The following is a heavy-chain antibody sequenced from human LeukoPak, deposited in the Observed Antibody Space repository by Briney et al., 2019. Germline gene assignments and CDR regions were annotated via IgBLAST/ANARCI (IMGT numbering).Heavy chain of an antibody. D-gene: IGHD1-26*01. CDR3: ARVRHVARVGAATYFDY. J-gene: IGHJ4*02. V-gene: IGHV3-30*01. Sequence: DSVKGRFTVSRDNSKNTLYLQMNSLRAEDTAVYYCARVRHVARVGAATYFDYWGQGTLVTVSS.